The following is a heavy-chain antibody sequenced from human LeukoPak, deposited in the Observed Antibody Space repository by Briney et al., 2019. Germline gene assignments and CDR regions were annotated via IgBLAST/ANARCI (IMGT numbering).Heavy chain of an antibody. CDR2: IYYSGST. CDR1: GGSISSSSYY. D-gene: IGHD3-16*02. J-gene: IGHJ4*02. Sequence: SETLSLTCTVSGGSISSSSYYWGWIRQPPGKGLEWIGSIYYSGSTYYNPSLKSRVTISVDTSKNQFSLKLSSVTAADTAVYYCARSYDDYVWGSYRYTSLDMYYFDYWGQGTLVTVSS. V-gene: IGHV4-39*01. CDR3: ARSYDDYVWGSYRYTSLDMYYFDY.